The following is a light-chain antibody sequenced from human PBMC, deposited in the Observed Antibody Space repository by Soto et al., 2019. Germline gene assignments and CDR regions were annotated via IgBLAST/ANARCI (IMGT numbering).Light chain of an antibody. CDR1: QSVGNS. CDR3: QQRANWPRS. J-gene: IGKJ4*01. CDR2: DVY. V-gene: IGKV3-11*01. Sequence: EIVLTQSPAALSLSPGERATLSCRASQSVGNSLAWYQQKPGQAPRLLIYDVYSKPLGIPARFTGSGSGTDFTLTISGLEPEDFAVYYCQQRANWPRSFGGGTKVDIK.